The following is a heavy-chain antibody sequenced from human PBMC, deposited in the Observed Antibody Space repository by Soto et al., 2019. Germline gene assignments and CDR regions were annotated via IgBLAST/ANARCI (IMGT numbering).Heavy chain of an antibody. Sequence: PGGSLRLSCAASGFTFSSYGMHWVRQAPGKGLEWVAVISYDGSNKYYADSVKGRFTISRDNSKNTLYLQMNSLRAEDTAVYYCAKVRRRDSSSWSPYYYYGMDVWGQGTTVTVSS. V-gene: IGHV3-30*18. CDR1: GFTFSSYG. J-gene: IGHJ6*02. CDR2: ISYDGSNK. D-gene: IGHD6-13*01. CDR3: AKVRRRDSSSWSPYYYYGMDV.